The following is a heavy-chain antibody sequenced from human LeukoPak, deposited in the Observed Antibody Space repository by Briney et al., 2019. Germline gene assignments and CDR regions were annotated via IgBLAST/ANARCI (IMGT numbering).Heavy chain of an antibody. CDR2: IYYSGST. Sequence: SETLSLTCTVSGGSISSYYWSWIRQPPGKGLGWIGYIYYSGSTNYNPSLKSRVTISVDTSKNQFSLKLSSVTAADTAVYYCARHLRDRSGSYLGYWGQRTLVTVSS. CDR3: ARHLRDRSGSYLGY. V-gene: IGHV4-59*08. D-gene: IGHD1-26*01. CDR1: GGSISSYY. J-gene: IGHJ4*02.